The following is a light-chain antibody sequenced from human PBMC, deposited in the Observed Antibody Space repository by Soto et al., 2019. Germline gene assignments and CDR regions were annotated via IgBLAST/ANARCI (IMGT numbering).Light chain of an antibody. Sequence: EIVLTQSPATLSLSPGVRATLSCRASQSVSSYLAWYQQKPGQAPRLLIYDASNRATGIPARFSGSGSGTDLTLTISSLAPEDFAVYYCQQRSNWPFGQGTKVELK. J-gene: IGKJ1*01. V-gene: IGKV3-11*01. CDR2: DAS. CDR3: QQRSNWP. CDR1: QSVSSY.